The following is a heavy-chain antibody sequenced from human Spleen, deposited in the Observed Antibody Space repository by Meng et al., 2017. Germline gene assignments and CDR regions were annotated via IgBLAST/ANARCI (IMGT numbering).Heavy chain of an antibody. J-gene: IGHJ4*02. Sequence: ITLRESGPTRVKPTQTLTLTCAFSGFSVSTSGVGVGWIRQPPGQALEWLALIYWDDDKRYSQSLKGRHTITRDTANKQVVITMTNMDPVDTATYSCAHSPYAAGVGRDCDYWGQGTLVTVSS. CDR2: IYWDDDK. CDR3: AHSPYAAGVGRDCDY. V-gene: IGHV2-5*02. CDR1: GFSVSTSGVG. D-gene: IGHD3-10*01.